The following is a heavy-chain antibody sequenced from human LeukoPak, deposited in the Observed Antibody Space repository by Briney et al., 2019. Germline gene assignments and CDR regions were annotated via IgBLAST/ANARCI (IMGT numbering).Heavy chain of an antibody. CDR3: AKDEETGATYYYYYYMDV. D-gene: IGHD1-1*01. CDR1: GFTFSSYA. Sequence: EGSLRLSCAASGFTFSSYAMSWVRQAPGKGLKWASAISGSGGSTYYADSVKGRFTISRDNSKNTLYLQMNSLRAEDTAVYYCAKDEETGATYYYYYYMDVGGKGTTVTVSS. CDR2: ISGSGGST. J-gene: IGHJ6*03. V-gene: IGHV3-23*01.